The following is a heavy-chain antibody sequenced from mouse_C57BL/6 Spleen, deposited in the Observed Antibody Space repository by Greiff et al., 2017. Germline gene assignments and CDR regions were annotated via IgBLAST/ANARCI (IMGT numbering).Heavy chain of an antibody. CDR3: ARSYSNLYYYAMDY. J-gene: IGHJ4*01. V-gene: IGHV1-59*01. CDR2: IDPSDSYT. D-gene: IGHD2-5*01. Sequence: VQLQQPGAELVRPGTSVKLSCKASGYTFTSYWMHWVKQRPGQGLEWIGVIDPSDSYTNYNQKFKGKATLTVDTSSSTAYMQLSSLTSEDSAVYYCARSYSNLYYYAMDYWGQGTSVTVSS. CDR1: GYTFTSYW.